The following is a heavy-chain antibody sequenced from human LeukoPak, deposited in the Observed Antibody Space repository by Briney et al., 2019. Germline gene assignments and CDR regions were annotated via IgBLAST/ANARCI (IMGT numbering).Heavy chain of an antibody. CDR1: GFSFSSYE. D-gene: IGHD6-13*01. Sequence: GGSLRLSCAASGFSFSSYEMNWVRQAPGKGLEWVSYISSSSSYTNYADSVKGRFTISRDNAKNSLYLQMNSLRAEDTAVYYCASRSSSLGYWGQGTLVTVSS. V-gene: IGHV3-21*05. J-gene: IGHJ4*02. CDR2: ISSSSSYT. CDR3: ASRSSSLGY.